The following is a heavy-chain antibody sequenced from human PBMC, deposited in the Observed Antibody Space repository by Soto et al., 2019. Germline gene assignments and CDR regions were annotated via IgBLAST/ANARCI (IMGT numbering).Heavy chain of an antibody. Sequence: GSGPTLVNPTQTLTLTFTFSGFSLSTSGVGVGWIRQPPGKALEWLALIYWDDDKRYSPSLKSRLTITKDTSKNQVVLTMTNMEPVDTATYYCAHSVCTNGVCSNNWFDPWGQGTLVTVSS. CDR3: AHSVCTNGVCSNNWFDP. CDR1: GFSLSTSGVG. V-gene: IGHV2-5*02. CDR2: IYWDDDK. D-gene: IGHD2-8*01. J-gene: IGHJ5*02.